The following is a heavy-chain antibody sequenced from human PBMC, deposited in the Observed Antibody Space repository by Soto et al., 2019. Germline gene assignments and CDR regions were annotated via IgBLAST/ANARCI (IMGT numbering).Heavy chain of an antibody. CDR2: IYHSGST. V-gene: IGHV4-4*02. Sequence: QVQLQESGPGLVKPSGTLSLTCAVSGGSISSSYWWSWVRQSPGKGLEWIGEIYHSGSTNYNPSLKSRVTISVDKSKNQFSLKLSSVTAAHTAVYYCARGSGRQVYNYYGLDVWGQGTTVTVSS. J-gene: IGHJ6*02. CDR3: ARGSGRQVYNYYGLDV. D-gene: IGHD3-10*01. CDR1: GGSISSSYW.